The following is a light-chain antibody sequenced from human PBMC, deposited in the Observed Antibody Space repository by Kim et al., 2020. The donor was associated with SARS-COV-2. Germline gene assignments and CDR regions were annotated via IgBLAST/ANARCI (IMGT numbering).Light chain of an antibody. CDR1: FNDVESYNL. Sequence: QSVVTQPASVSGSPGQSITISCTGSFNDVESYNLVSWYQQHPGEVPKLLISEVTKRPSGISDRFSGSKSANTASLTISGLQADDEADYYCCSYAGSYTYVFGTGTKVTVL. CDR3: CSYAGSYTYV. V-gene: IGLV2-23*02. J-gene: IGLJ1*01. CDR2: EVT.